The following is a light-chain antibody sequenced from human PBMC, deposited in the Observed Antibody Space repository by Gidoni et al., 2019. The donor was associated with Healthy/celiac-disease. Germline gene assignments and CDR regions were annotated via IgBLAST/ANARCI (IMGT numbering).Light chain of an antibody. CDR1: QSVSSN. CDR3: QQYNNWPQRIT. J-gene: IGKJ3*01. Sequence: VLTLSPSTLSLSPGAGATLSCSASQSVSSNLAWNQQKPCQATRLLIYGASTRATGIPARFSGSGSGTEFTLTISSLKLEDFEVYYCQQYNNWPQRITFGPGTKVDIK. V-gene: IGKV3-15*01. CDR2: GAS.